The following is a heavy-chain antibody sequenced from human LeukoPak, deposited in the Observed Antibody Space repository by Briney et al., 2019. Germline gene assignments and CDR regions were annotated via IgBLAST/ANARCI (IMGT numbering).Heavy chain of an antibody. CDR1: GGSISSSSCC. Sequence: PSETLSLTCTVSGGSISSSSCCWGWIRQPPGKGLEWIATIYYSGSTYYNPSLQSRVAISVDTSKNQFSLKLSPLTAADTAVYYCARLGASGSYYLPDYWGQGTLVTVSS. CDR2: IYYSGST. CDR3: ARLGASGSYYLPDY. V-gene: IGHV4-39*01. D-gene: IGHD3-10*01. J-gene: IGHJ4*02.